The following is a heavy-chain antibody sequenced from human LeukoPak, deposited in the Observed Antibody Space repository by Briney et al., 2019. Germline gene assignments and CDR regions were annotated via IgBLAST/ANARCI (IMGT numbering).Heavy chain of an antibody. V-gene: IGHV3-30-3*01. J-gene: IGHJ3*02. CDR3: AKDRWEDLNSLRGAFDI. D-gene: IGHD1-26*01. Sequence: GGSLRLSCAASGFTFSSYAMHWVRQAPGKGLEWVAVISYDGSNKYYADSVKGRFTISRDNSKNTLYLQMNSLRAEDTAVYYCAKDRWEDLNSLRGAFDIWGQGTLVTVSS. CDR2: ISYDGSNK. CDR1: GFTFSSYA.